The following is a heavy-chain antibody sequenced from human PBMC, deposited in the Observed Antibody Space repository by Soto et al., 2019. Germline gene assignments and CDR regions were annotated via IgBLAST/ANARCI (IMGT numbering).Heavy chain of an antibody. CDR1: GFTFSSYA. V-gene: IGHV3-30-3*01. CDR3: VREQQIQLWAKNWFDP. J-gene: IGHJ5*02. CDR2: ISYDGSNK. D-gene: IGHD5-18*01. Sequence: PGGSLRLSCAASGFTFSSYAMQWVRQAPGKGLEWVAVISYDGSNKYYADSVKGRFTISRDNSKNTLYLQMNSLRAEDTAVYYCVREQQIQLWAKNWFDPWGQGTLVTVSS.